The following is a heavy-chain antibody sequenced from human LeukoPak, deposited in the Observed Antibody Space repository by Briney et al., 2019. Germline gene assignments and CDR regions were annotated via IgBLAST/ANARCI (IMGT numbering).Heavy chain of an antibody. J-gene: IGHJ4*02. V-gene: IGHV3-48*03. CDR3: ARGWGSVGVHFDY. D-gene: IGHD1-26*01. CDR2: ISSSGNPM. Sequence: GGSLRLSCVASGFTFSSYEMNWVRQAPGKGLEWVSYISSSGNPMYYADSVKGRFTISRDNAKNSLYLQMNSLRADDTAVYYCARGWGSVGVHFDYWGQGTLVTVSS. CDR1: GFTFSSYE.